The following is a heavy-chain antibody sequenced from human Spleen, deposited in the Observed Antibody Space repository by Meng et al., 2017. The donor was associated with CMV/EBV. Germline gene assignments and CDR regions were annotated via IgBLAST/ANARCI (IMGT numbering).Heavy chain of an antibody. CDR2: ISGSGGNK. D-gene: IGHD2-2*01. CDR3: AKEVVPAAMGYYFDQ. CDR1: GFTFSSYA. J-gene: IGHJ4*02. V-gene: IGHV3-23*01. Sequence: GGSLRLSCAASGFTFSSYAMSWVRQAPGKGLEWVSAISGSGGNKQYADSVKGRVTISRDIPKNTLFLQMNSLRAEDTAVYYCAKEVVPAAMGYYFDQWGQGTLVTSPQ.